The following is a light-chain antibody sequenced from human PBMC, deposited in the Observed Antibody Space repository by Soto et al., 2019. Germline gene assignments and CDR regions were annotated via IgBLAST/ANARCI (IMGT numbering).Light chain of an antibody. CDR3: QHPGT. CDR2: DAS. J-gene: IGKJ1*01. Sequence: DIQLTQSPSSLSASVGDRVIITCQASQDITTHLNWYQQKPGRSPQLLIFDASNLETGVPSRFSASGYGTHFRFTLSGLQPEDVATYYCQHPGTFGQGTRV. CDR1: QDITTH. V-gene: IGKV1-33*01.